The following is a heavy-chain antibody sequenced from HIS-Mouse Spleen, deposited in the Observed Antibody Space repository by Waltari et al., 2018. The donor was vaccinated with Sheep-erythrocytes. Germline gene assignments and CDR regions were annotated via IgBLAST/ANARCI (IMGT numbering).Heavy chain of an antibody. CDR1: GYTFTGYY. Sequence: QVQLVQSGAEVKKPGASVKVSCKASGYTFTGYYMHWVRQAPGQGLEWMGWINPNSGGTNYAQKFQGRVTMSRDTSISTAYMELSRLRSDDTAVYYCASGVIPYGSGSYFLDYWGQGTLVTVSS. J-gene: IGHJ4*02. D-gene: IGHD3-10*01. CDR2: INPNSGGT. V-gene: IGHV1-2*02. CDR3: ASGVIPYGSGSYFLDY.